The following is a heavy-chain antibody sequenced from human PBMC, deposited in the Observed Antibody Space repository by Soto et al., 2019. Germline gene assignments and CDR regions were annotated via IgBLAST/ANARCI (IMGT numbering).Heavy chain of an antibody. J-gene: IGHJ4*02. D-gene: IGHD5-18*01. V-gene: IGHV1-18*04. CDR1: GYTFTSYG. CDR2: ISAYNGNT. CDR3: ARDLGERSYGDNGYFDY. Sequence: AAVKVSCKASGYTFTSYGISWVRQAPGQGLEWMGWISAYNGNTNYAQKLQGRVTMTTDTSTSTAYMELRSLRSDDTAVYYCARDLGERSYGDNGYFDYWGQGTLVTVSS.